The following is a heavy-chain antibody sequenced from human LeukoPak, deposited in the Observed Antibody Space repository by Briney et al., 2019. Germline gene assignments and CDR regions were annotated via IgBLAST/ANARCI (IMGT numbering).Heavy chain of an antibody. J-gene: IGHJ5*02. D-gene: IGHD3-10*01. V-gene: IGHV3-30*14. CDR2: ISYDGSNK. CDR3: AKDSGNRLYSYADL. Sequence: GRSLRLSCAASGFTFSSYAIHWVRQAPGKGLEWVAVISYDGSNKYYADSVKGRFTISRDNSKNTLYLQMGSLRAEDTAVYYCAKDSGNRLYSYADLWGQGILVTVSS. CDR1: GFTFSSYA.